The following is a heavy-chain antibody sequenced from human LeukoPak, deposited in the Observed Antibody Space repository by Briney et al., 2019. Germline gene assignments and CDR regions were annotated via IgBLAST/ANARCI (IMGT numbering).Heavy chain of an antibody. CDR3: ARSRLGSSGYYVPTDY. CDR2: IYPGDSDT. V-gene: IGHV5-51*01. D-gene: IGHD3-22*01. J-gene: IGHJ4*02. Sequence: GESLKTSCKGSGYSFTSYWIGWVRQMPGKGLEWMGIIYPGDSDTRYSPSFQDQVTISADKSISTAYLQWSSLKASDTAMYYCARSRLGSSGYYVPTDYWGQGTLVTVSS. CDR1: GYSFTSYW.